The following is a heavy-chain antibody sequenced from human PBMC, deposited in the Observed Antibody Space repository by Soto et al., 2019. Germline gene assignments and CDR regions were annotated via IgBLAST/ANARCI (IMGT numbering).Heavy chain of an antibody. D-gene: IGHD1-20*01. Sequence: ASVKVSCKTSGYSFTGYSVHWVRQAPGHGPEWMGWINPKSGSTKYAQKFQGRVTMTRDTSISTVFMELSRVTSDDTAVYYCAREVLPRGNFITGKLFDYWGQGSLVTVSS. CDR3: AREVLPRGNFITGKLFDY. J-gene: IGHJ4*02. CDR2: INPKSGST. CDR1: GYSFTGYS. V-gene: IGHV1-2*02.